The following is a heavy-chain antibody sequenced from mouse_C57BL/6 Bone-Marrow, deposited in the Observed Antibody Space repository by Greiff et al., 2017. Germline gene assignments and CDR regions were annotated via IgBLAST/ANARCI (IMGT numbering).Heavy chain of an antibody. Sequence: QVQLQQPGAELVRPGSSVKLSCKASGYTFTSYWMHWVKQRPIQGLEWIGNIDPSDSETHYNQKFKDKATLTVDKSSSTAYMQLSSLTSEDSAVYYCAKENWGTSYYFAYWGQGTTVTVSA. V-gene: IGHV1-52*01. CDR3: AKENWGTSYYFAY. CDR1: GYTFTSYW. CDR2: IDPSDSET. D-gene: IGHD4-1*01. J-gene: IGHJ2*01.